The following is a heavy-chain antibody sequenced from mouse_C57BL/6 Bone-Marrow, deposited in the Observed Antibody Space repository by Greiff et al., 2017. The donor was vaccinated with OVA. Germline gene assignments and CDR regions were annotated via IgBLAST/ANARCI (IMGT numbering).Heavy chain of an antibody. V-gene: IGHV1-43*01. Sequence: VQLQQSGPELVKPGASVKISCKASGYSFTGYYMHWVKQSSEKSLEWIGEINPSTGGTSYNQKFKGKATLTVDKSSSTAYMQLKSLTSEDSAVYYCARLLRRGYWGQGTTLTVSS. J-gene: IGHJ2*01. CDR3: ARLLRRGY. CDR2: INPSTGGT. D-gene: IGHD1-1*01. CDR1: GYSFTGYY.